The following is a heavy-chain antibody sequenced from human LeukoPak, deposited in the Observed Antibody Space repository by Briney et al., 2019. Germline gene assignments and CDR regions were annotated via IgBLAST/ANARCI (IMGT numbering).Heavy chain of an antibody. CDR3: ARGALTDYYYYYGMDV. Sequence: ASVKVSCKVSGYTFTSYYMHWVRQAPGQGLEWMGIINPSGGSTGYAQKFQGRVTMTRDTSTSTVYMELSSLRSEDTAVYYCARGALTDYYYYYGMDVWGQGTTVTVSS. CDR2: INPSGGST. CDR1: GYTFTSYY. J-gene: IGHJ6*02. V-gene: IGHV1-46*01.